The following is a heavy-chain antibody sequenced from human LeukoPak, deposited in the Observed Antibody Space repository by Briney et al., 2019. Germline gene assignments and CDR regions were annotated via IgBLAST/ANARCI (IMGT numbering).Heavy chain of an antibody. V-gene: IGHV3-30*18. CDR3: AKQREGTGWSPDY. D-gene: IGHD2-15*01. J-gene: IGHJ4*02. Sequence: PGGSLRLSCAASGFTFTSYGMHWVRQAPGKGLEWVAVISFDGGNEYYLDSVKGRFTISRDNSKNTLYLQMNSLRAEDTAVYYCAKQREGTGWSPDYWGQGTLVTVSS. CDR2: ISFDGGNE. CDR1: GFTFTSYG.